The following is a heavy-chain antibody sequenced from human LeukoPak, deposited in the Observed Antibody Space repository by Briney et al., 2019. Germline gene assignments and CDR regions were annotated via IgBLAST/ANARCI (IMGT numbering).Heavy chain of an antibody. D-gene: IGHD6-13*01. CDR1: GFTFSSYS. CDR2: ISSSSSYI. CDR3: ARGPRRTYSSSWYYFDY. V-gene: IGHV3-21*01. Sequence: GGSLRLSCAASGFTFSSYSMNWVRQAPGKGLEWVSSISSSSSYIYYADSVKGRFTISRDNAKNSLYLQMNSLRAGDTAVYYCARGPRRTYSSSWYYFDYWGQGTLVTVSS. J-gene: IGHJ4*02.